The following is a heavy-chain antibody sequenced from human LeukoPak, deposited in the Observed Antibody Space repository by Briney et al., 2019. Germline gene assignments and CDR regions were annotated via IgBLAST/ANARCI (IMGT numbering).Heavy chain of an antibody. D-gene: IGHD3-3*01. J-gene: IGHJ5*02. V-gene: IGHV4-39*01. CDR2: IYYSGST. CDR3: ANQRTYYDFWSGPWGWFDP. Sequence: SETLSLTCTVSGGSISSSSYYWGWIRQPPGKGLEWIGSIYYSGSTYYNPSLKSRVTISVDTSKNQFSLRLSSVTAADTAVYYCANQRTYYDFWSGPWGWFDPWGQGTLVTVSS. CDR1: GGSISSSSYY.